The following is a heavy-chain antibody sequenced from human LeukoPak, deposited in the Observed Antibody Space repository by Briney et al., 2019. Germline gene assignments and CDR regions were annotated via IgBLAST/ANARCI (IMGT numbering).Heavy chain of an antibody. V-gene: IGHV1-24*01. CDR2: FDPEDGET. CDR3: ARAPLLWFGESFDY. J-gene: IGHJ4*02. D-gene: IGHD3-10*01. Sequence: ASVKVSCKVSGYTLTELSMHWVRQAPGKGLEWMGGFDPEDGETIYAQKFQGRVTMTRDTSTSTVYMELSSLRSEDTAVYYCARAPLLWFGESFDYWGQGTLVTVSS. CDR1: GYTLTELS.